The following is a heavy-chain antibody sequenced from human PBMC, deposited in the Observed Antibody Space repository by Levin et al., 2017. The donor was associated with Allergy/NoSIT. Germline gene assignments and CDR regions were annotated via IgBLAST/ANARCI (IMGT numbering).Heavy chain of an antibody. V-gene: IGHV3-11*01. J-gene: IGHJ4*02. CDR1: GFTFSDYY. CDR3: AREDCSGGSCQRGAFDY. Sequence: GGSLRLSCAASGFTFSDYYMSWIRQAPGKGLEWVSYISSSGSTIYYADSVKGRFTISRDNAKNSLYLQMNSLRAEDTAVYYCAREDCSGGSCQRGAFDYWGQGTLVTVSS. CDR2: ISSSGSTI. D-gene: IGHD2-15*01.